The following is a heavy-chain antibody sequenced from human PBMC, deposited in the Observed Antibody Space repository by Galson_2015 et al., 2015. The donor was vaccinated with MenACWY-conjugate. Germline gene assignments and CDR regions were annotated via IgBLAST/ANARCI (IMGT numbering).Heavy chain of an antibody. Sequence: SLKLSCKASGYTFTSYGMSWVRQAPGKGLEWVGWISACSRNTNYAQKVQGRVTMTTDTSTSTLYMKMRSLRSDDPAVYYCARNPCTSSDYFYFHHWGQGTLVTVSS. D-gene: IGHD4-17*01. J-gene: IGHJ1*01. V-gene: IGHV1-18*01. CDR2: ISACSRNT. CDR3: ARNPCTSSDYFYFHH. CDR1: GYTFTSYG.